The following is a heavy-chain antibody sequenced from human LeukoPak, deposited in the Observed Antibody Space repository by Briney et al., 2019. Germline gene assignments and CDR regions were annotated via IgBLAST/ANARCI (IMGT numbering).Heavy chain of an antibody. J-gene: IGHJ3*02. CDR3: AREVGDADTTYSDAFDI. D-gene: IGHD1-26*01. V-gene: IGHV4-30-4*08. CDR2: IHNTGNA. CDR1: GGSISPYY. Sequence: SETLSLTCTVSGGSISPYYWSWVRQPPGKGLEWIGYIHNTGNAYYNPSLKSRVTVSIDTSRNQFSLKVTSVTAADTAVYYCAREVGDADTTYSDAFDIWGQGTMVTVSS.